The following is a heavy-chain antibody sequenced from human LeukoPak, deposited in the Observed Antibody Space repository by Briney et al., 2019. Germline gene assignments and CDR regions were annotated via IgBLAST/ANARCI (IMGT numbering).Heavy chain of an antibody. CDR2: ISGSGTVT. CDR1: GFTFSNHV. Sequence: PGGSLRLSCAASGFTFSNHVMNCVRQAPGKGLEWVSVISGSGTVTYYADSVKGRFTISRDNSKNTLYLQMNSLRAEDTAVYYCAKTSVGEGRIIGSGYFDNWGQGTLVTVSS. J-gene: IGHJ4*02. D-gene: IGHD2-15*01. V-gene: IGHV3-23*01. CDR3: AKTSVGEGRIIGSGYFDN.